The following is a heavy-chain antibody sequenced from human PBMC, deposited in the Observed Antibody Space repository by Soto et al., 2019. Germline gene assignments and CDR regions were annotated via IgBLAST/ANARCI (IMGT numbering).Heavy chain of an antibody. V-gene: IGHV1-18*01. CDR2: INPDTGNT. CDR1: DYTFTTYG. D-gene: IGHD3-16*01. CDR3: ARDKGDADDPLDS. J-gene: IGHJ4*02. Sequence: QVLLVQPGAEVKKPGASVQVSCKAPDYTFTTYGISWVRQAPGQGLEWMGWINPDTGNTRYAQKFQGRVTMTRDTFTNTAYMELRSLRSDDTAVYYCARDKGDADDPLDSWGQGTLVTVSS.